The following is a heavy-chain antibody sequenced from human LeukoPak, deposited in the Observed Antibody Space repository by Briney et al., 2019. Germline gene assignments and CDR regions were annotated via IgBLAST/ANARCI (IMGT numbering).Heavy chain of an antibody. CDR1: GGSISSYY. CDR3: ARDAFNAENYYDSSGSFDY. V-gene: IGHV4-4*07. Sequence: SETLSLTCTVSGGSISSYYWSWIRQPAGKGLEWIGRIYTSGSTNYNPSLTSRVTMSVDTSKNQFSLKLSSVTAADTAVYYCARDAFNAENYYDSSGSFDYWGQGTLVTVSS. J-gene: IGHJ4*02. CDR2: IYTSGST. D-gene: IGHD3-22*01.